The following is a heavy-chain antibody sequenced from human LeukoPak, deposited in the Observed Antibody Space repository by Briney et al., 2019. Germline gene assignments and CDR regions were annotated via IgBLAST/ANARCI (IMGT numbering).Heavy chain of an antibody. CDR2: ISDNGGST. D-gene: IGHD3-10*01. V-gene: IGHV3-23*01. Sequence: PARSLRLSCAASGFTFSSYAMSWVRQAPGKGLDWVSSISDNGGSTYSADSVKGRFTISRDNSKNTPYLQMNSLRAEDTAVYYCAREFGQITSHWGQGTLVTVSS. CDR1: GFTFSSYA. J-gene: IGHJ1*01. CDR3: AREFGQITSH.